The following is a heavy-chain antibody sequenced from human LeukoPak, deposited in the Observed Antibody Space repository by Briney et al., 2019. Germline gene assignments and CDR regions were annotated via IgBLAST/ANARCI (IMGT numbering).Heavy chain of an antibody. Sequence: GGSLRLSCAASGFTSSTYWMSWLRQAPGKGLEWVAIINQAGSETFYVDSVKGRFTISRDNAKTSLYLQMNSLRAEDTAVYYCARVQRWSDYFDYWGQGTLVTVSS. CDR2: INQAGSET. D-gene: IGHD4-23*01. V-gene: IGHV3-7*01. CDR3: ARVQRWSDYFDY. J-gene: IGHJ4*02. CDR1: GFTSSTYW.